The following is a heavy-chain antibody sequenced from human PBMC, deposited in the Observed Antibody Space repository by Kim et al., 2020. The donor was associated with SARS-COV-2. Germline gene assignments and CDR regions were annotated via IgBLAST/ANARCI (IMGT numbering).Heavy chain of an antibody. CDR2: ISAYNGNT. CDR1: GYTFTSYG. D-gene: IGHD6-13*01. Sequence: ASVKVSCKASGYTFTSYGISWVRQAPGQGLEWMGWISAYNGNTNYAQKLQGRVTMTTDTSTSTAYMELRSLRSDDTAVYYCARDPPGYSSSWYEGGFFDYWGQGTLVTVSS. CDR3: ARDPPGYSSSWYEGGFFDY. J-gene: IGHJ4*02. V-gene: IGHV1-18*01.